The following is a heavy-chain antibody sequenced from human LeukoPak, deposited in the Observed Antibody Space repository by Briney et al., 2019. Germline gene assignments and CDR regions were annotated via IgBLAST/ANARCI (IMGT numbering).Heavy chain of an antibody. CDR3: ARASYSYDINGWVPFDY. D-gene: IGHD3-22*01. Sequence: SETLSLTCAVYGGSFSNYYWSWLRQPPGKGLEWIGEINHSGSTNYNPSLKSRVTISVDTSKNQFSLKLSSVTAADTAVYYCARASYSYDINGWVPFDYWGQGTLVTVSS. CDR2: INHSGST. V-gene: IGHV4-34*01. CDR1: GGSFSNYY. J-gene: IGHJ4*02.